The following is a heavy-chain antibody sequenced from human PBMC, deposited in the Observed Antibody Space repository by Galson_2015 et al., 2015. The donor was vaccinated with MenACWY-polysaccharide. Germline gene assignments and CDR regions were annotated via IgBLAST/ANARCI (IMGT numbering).Heavy chain of an antibody. Sequence: SLRLSCAASGFTFSGSAMHWVRQASGKGLEWVGRIRSKANSYATAYAASVKGRFTISRDDSKNTAYLQMNSLKTEDTAVYYCTTPRYSSSSRGNHYYYYMDVWGKGTTVTVSS. J-gene: IGHJ6*03. CDR2: IRSKANSYAT. CDR3: TTPRYSSSSRGNHYYYYMDV. V-gene: IGHV3-73*01. D-gene: IGHD6-13*01. CDR1: GFTFSGSA.